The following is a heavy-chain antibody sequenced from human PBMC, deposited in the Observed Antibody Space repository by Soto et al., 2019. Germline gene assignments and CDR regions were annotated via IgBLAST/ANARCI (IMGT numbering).Heavy chain of an antibody. D-gene: IGHD3-10*01. Sequence: GGSLRLSCAASGFTFNSYWMNWVRQAPGKGLEWVANIKQDGSERYYVDSVKGRFTISRDNAKNSLYLQMNSLRAEDTAVYYCSRDGSRMTIDYWGQGTLVTVSS. J-gene: IGHJ4*02. V-gene: IGHV3-7*01. CDR1: GFTFNSYW. CDR2: IKQDGSER. CDR3: SRDGSRMTIDY.